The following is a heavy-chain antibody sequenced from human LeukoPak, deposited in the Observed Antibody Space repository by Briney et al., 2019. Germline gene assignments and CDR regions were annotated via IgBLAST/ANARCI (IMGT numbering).Heavy chain of an antibody. Sequence: HEASVKVSCKTSGYTFTGYYMHWVRQAPGQGLEWMGWINPNSGGTNYAQKFQGRVTMTRDTSISTAYMELSRLRSDDTAVYYCARVTGYSSSWYVPFDYWGQGTLVTVSS. CDR2: INPNSGGT. D-gene: IGHD6-13*01. CDR1: GYTFTGYY. CDR3: ARVTGYSSSWYVPFDY. V-gene: IGHV1-2*02. J-gene: IGHJ4*02.